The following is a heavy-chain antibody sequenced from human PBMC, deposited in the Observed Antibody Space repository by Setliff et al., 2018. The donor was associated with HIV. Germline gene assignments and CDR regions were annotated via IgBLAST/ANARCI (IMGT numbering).Heavy chain of an antibody. D-gene: IGHD1-20*01. CDR3: ARGIGTRYNYYMDV. V-gene: IGHV4-61*02. CDR1: GGSITSGSYY. Sequence: SETLSLTCTVSGGSITSGSYYWNWFRQPAGKGLESLGRIYTSGNMIYNPSLKSRFTMSADTSRNQLSLKPSSVTAADTAVYYCARGIGTRYNYYMDVWGIGTTVTVSS. CDR2: IYTSGNM. J-gene: IGHJ6*03.